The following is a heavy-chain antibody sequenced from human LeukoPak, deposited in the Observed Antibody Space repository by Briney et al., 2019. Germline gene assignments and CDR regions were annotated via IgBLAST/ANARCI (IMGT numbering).Heavy chain of an antibody. CDR2: ISSSGSTI. CDR1: GFTFSSYE. D-gene: IGHD6-13*01. Sequence: TGGSLRLSCAASGFTFSSYEMNWVRQAPGKGLEWVSYISSSGSTIYYADSVKGRFTISRDNAKNSLYLQMNSLRAEDTAVYYCARGPQQLKGAFDIWGQGTMVTVSS. V-gene: IGHV3-48*03. CDR3: ARGPQQLKGAFDI. J-gene: IGHJ3*02.